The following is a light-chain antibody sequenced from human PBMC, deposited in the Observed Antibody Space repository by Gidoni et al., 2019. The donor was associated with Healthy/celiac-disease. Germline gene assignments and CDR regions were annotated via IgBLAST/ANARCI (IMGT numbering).Light chain of an antibody. CDR2: KAS. CDR1: QSISSW. V-gene: IGKV1-5*03. CDR3: QQYNSYSRT. J-gene: IGKJ1*01. Sequence: DILMTPSPSTLSASVGDIVTITCRDSQSISSWLAWYHHKPGKAPKLLIYKASSLESGVPSRFSDSGSVTEFTLTISSLQPDEFATYYCQQYNSYSRTFGQGTKVEIK.